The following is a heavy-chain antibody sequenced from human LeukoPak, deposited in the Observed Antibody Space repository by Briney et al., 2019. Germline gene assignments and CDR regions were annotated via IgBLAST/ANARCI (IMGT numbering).Heavy chain of an antibody. CDR3: ARVTTYYYDSSGYPVDY. D-gene: IGHD3-22*01. CDR1: GYTFTGYY. CDR2: INPNSGGT. Sequence: ASVKVSCKAPGYTFTGYYMHWVRQAPGQGLEWMGRINPNSGGTNYAQKFQGRVTMTRDTSISTAYMELSRLRSDDTAVYYCARVTTYYYDSSGYPVDYWGQGTLVTVSS. J-gene: IGHJ4*02. V-gene: IGHV1-2*06.